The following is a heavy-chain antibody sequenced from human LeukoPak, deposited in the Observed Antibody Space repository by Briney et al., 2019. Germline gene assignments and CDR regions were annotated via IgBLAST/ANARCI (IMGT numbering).Heavy chain of an antibody. Sequence: ASVKVSCKASGYTFTGYYMHWVRQAPGQGLEWMGWINPDTGGSNSAQNFQDRVTMTRDTSISTVYMELSRLRSDDTAVYYCARSRVRYYYMDVWGKGNTVTVSS. V-gene: IGHV1-2*02. D-gene: IGHD3-10*01. CDR3: ARSRVRYYYMDV. CDR2: INPDTGGS. J-gene: IGHJ6*03. CDR1: GYTFTGYY.